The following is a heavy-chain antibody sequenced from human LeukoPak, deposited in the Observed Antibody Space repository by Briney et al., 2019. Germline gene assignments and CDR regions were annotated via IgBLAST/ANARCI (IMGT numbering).Heavy chain of an antibody. CDR3: ARFVLVPAALDY. Sequence: ASVKVSCKASGYTFTSYYMHWVRQAPGQGLEWMGGIIPIFGTANYAQKFQGRVTIATDESTSTAYMELSSLRSEDTAVYYCARFVLVPAALDYWGQGTLVTVSS. V-gene: IGHV1-69*05. D-gene: IGHD2-2*01. CDR2: IIPIFGTA. J-gene: IGHJ4*02. CDR1: GYTFTSYY.